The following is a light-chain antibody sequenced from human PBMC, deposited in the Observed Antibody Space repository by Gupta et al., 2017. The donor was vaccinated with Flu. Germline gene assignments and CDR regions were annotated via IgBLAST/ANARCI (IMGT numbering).Light chain of an antibody. CDR3: QQAYSTPWT. CDR2: AAS. CDR1: QIISSY. V-gene: IGKV1-39*01. Sequence: VGDRVTITCRASQIISSYLNWYQQKPGKAPKLLIYAASSLQSAVPSRFSGSGSATDFTLTITSLQPEDVATYYCQQAYSTPWTFGQGTKVEIK. J-gene: IGKJ1*01.